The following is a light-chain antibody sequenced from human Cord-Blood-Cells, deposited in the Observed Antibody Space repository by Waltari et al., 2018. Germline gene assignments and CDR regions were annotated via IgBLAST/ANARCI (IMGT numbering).Light chain of an antibody. CDR1: QGISSY. V-gene: IGKV1D-8*01. CDR2: AAS. J-gene: IGKJ1*01. CDR3: QQYYSFPPT. Sequence: VIWMNQSPSLLSASTGDRVTVRCRQIQGISSYLAWYQRKPGKAPELLIYAASTLQSGVPSRFSGSGSGTDFTLTISCLQSEDFATYYCQQYYSFPPTFGQGTKVEIK.